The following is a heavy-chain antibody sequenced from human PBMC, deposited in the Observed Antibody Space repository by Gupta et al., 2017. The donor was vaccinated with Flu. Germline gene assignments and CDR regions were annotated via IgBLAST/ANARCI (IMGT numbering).Heavy chain of an antibody. V-gene: IGHV4-30-4*01. Sequence: QVRLQEWGPGLVKPSQTLSLTCTVSGASLNSGDGYYWSWIRQRPGKGLEWIGYIFHSGSTCYNPSLETRIVISLTSKNQFSLQMSSVTAADTAMYYCARGLPEIQLWAGPGMDVWGQGTTVTVSS. D-gene: IGHD5-18*01. CDR3: ARGLPEIQLWAGPGMDV. J-gene: IGHJ6*02. CDR2: IFHSGST. CDR1: GASLNSGDGYY.